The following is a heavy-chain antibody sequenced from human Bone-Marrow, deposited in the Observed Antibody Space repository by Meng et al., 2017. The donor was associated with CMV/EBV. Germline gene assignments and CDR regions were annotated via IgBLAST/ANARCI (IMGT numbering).Heavy chain of an antibody. Sequence: ASVKVSCKASGYTFTGYYMHWVRQAPGQGLEWMGWISVYNGNTNYVQSLQGRVTMTTDTSTSTAYMEMRSLRSDDTAVYYCARSGDGYSFGYYGMDVWGQGTTVTVSS. CDR1: GYTFTGYY. J-gene: IGHJ6*02. CDR2: ISVYNGNT. V-gene: IGHV1-18*04. D-gene: IGHD5-24*01. CDR3: ARSGDGYSFGYYGMDV.